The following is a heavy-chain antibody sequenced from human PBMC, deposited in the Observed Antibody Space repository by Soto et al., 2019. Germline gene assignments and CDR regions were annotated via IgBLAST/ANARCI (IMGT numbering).Heavy chain of an antibody. Sequence: QVQLQESGPGLVKPSETLSLTCTVSGGSVSSGSYYWSWIRQPPGKGLEWIGYIYYSGSTNYNPSLKSRVTISVDTSKNQFSLKLSSVTAADTAVYYCARGYDFWSGWHYYYGMDVWGQGTTVTVSS. D-gene: IGHD3-3*01. J-gene: IGHJ6*02. CDR3: ARGYDFWSGWHYYYGMDV. CDR1: GGSVSSGSYY. V-gene: IGHV4-61*01. CDR2: IYYSGST.